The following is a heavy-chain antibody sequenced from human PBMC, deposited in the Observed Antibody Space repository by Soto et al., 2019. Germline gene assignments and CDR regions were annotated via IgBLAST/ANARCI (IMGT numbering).Heavy chain of an antibody. CDR2: IDGSGTTK. V-gene: IGHV3-48*03. D-gene: IGHD3-10*01. CDR3: ARGFGRFNY. Sequence: EVQLLESGGGLVQPGGSLRLSCGVSGFTFNDFEMNWVRQAPGKGLEWLAYIDGSGTTKKYADSVRGRFTISRDNPNNSLFLQMSSLSVADTAIYHCARGFGRFNYWGQGTLVSVSS. CDR1: GFTFNDFE. J-gene: IGHJ4*02.